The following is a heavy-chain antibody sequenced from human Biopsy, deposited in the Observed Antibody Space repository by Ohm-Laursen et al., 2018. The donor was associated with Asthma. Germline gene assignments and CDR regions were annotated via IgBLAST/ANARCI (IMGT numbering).Heavy chain of an antibody. D-gene: IGHD3-10*01. CDR2: ISVYNGNT. V-gene: IGHV1-18*01. Sequence: SVKVSCKTSGYTFNSAGITWVRQAPGQGLEWMGWISVYNGNTKVAQKLQDRVTMITDTSTSKAYMELRSLRSDDTAVYFCARAVDYSHYYGIDVWGQGTTVTVS. CDR1: GYTFNSAG. J-gene: IGHJ6*02. CDR3: ARAVDYSHYYGIDV.